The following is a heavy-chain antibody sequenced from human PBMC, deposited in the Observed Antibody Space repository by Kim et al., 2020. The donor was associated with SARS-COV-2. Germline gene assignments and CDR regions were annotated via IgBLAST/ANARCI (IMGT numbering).Heavy chain of an antibody. CDR1: GGSISSGDYY. Sequence: SETLSLPCTVSGGSISSGDYYWGWIRQHPGKGLEWIGYIYYSGSTYYNPSLKSRVTISVDTSKTQFSLKLSSVTAADTAVYYCARSSIYYGMDVWGQGT. CDR2: IYYSGST. J-gene: IGHJ6*02. D-gene: IGHD6-6*01. CDR3: ARSSIYYGMDV. V-gene: IGHV4-31*03.